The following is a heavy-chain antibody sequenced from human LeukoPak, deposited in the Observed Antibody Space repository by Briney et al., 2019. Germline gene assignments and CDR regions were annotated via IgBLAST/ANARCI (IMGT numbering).Heavy chain of an antibody. CDR1: GFPFSTYG. Sequence: PGGSLRLACAASGFPFSTYGMHWVRQAPGKGLEWVAFIRYDGSNKSYSDSVKGRFTISRDNSKNTLYLQMNSLRADDTAVYYCAPRVVVIAAPFDYWGQGTLVTVSS. CDR3: APRVVVIAAPFDY. CDR2: IRYDGSNK. J-gene: IGHJ4*02. V-gene: IGHV3-30*02. D-gene: IGHD2-21*01.